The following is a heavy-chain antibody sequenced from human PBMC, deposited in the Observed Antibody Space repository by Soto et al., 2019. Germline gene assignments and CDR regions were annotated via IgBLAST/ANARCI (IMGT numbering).Heavy chain of an antibody. CDR1: GYTFTNYA. V-gene: IGHV1-3*01. J-gene: IGHJ1*01. CDR3: ACEQQLATFQH. Sequence: QVQLVQSGAEVKKPGASVKVSCKASGYTFTNYAIHWVRQAPGQRLEWMGGINAGSGNTKYSQRFEGRVSITRDTSASTAYIEVSSMTSEDTAVYYCACEQQLATFQHWGQGTLVTVSS. D-gene: IGHD6-13*01. CDR2: INAGSGNT.